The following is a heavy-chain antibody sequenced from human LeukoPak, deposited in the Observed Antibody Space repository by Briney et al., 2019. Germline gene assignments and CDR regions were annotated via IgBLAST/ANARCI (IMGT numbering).Heavy chain of an antibody. Sequence: GGSLRLSCAASGFTFSSYGMQWVRQAPGKGLEWVAFIRYDGSNKYYADSVKGRFTISRDNSKNTLYLQMNSLRAEDTAVYYCAKDHYDFWSGYLPLYYFDYWGQGTLVTVSS. D-gene: IGHD3-3*01. CDR2: IRYDGSNK. CDR1: GFTFSSYG. V-gene: IGHV3-30*02. CDR3: AKDHYDFWSGYLPLYYFDY. J-gene: IGHJ4*02.